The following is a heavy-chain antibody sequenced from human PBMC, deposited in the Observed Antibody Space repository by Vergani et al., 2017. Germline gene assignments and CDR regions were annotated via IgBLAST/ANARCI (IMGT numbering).Heavy chain of an antibody. CDR1: GFTFSSYA. V-gene: IGHV3-30*04. J-gene: IGHJ4*02. Sequence: QVQLVESGGGVVQPGRSLRLSCAASGFTFSSYAMPWVRQAPGKGLEWVAVISYDGSNKYYADSVKGRFTISRDNSKNTLYLQMNSLRAEDTAVYYCAKGGREVWFGELWSDYWGQGTLVTVSS. CDR3: AKGGREVWFGELWSDY. CDR2: ISYDGSNK. D-gene: IGHD3-10*01.